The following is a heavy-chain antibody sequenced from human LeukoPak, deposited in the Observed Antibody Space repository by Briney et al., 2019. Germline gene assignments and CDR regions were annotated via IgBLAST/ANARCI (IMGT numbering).Heavy chain of an antibody. CDR2: ISNSGDSI. J-gene: IGHJ4*02. V-gene: IGHV3-11*04. CDR1: GFIVNTNY. CDR3: GRGHWGLDY. Sequence: GGSLRLSCAASGFIVNTNYMTWIRQAPGKGLEWVSFISNSGDSIYYADSVKGRFITSRDNAKSSLYLQMNSLRAEDTASYYCGRGHWGLDYWGQGALVTVSS. D-gene: IGHD7-27*01.